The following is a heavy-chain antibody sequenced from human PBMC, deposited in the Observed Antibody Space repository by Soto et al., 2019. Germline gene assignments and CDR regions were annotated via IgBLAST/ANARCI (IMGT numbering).Heavy chain of an antibody. CDR1: GFNFNTYW. Sequence: EVQLVESGGGLVQPGGSLRLSCVASGFNFNTYWMSWVRQAPGKGLEWVANIAHNGNFKYYIDSVRGRFTLSRDNAENSLSLQMISLRVEDTAVYYCARDCLDSTTWEACAEYFQHWGQGVLVTVSS. CDR2: IAHNGNFK. V-gene: IGHV3-7*01. D-gene: IGHD6-13*01. CDR3: ARDCLDSTTWEACAEYFQH. J-gene: IGHJ1*01.